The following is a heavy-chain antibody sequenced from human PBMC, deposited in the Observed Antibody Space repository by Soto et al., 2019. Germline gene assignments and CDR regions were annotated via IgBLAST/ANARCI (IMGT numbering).Heavy chain of an antibody. J-gene: IGHJ5*01. D-gene: IGHD3-3*01. CDR1: GFTFDTHA. CDR3: AMVSAFDFWSGHFVFGWFDS. V-gene: IGHV3-23*01. Sequence: EVRLLESGGGFVQPGGSLRLACTASGFTFDTHAMAWVRQAPGKGLEWVASISATGFSKYHADSGKGRITISRDNSNSTVYLHMNTLRAEDTAVSTGAMVSAFDFWSGHFVFGWFDSWGQGTQVTVSS. CDR2: ISATGFSK.